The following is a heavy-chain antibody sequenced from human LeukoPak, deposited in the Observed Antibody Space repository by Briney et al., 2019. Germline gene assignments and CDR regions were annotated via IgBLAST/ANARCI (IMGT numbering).Heavy chain of an antibody. D-gene: IGHD6-25*01. V-gene: IGHV3-11*06. J-gene: IGHJ4*02. CDR2: ISESSSYT. Sequence: GGSLRLSCAVSGFTVSSNYMSWIRQAPGKGLEWVSYISESSSYTNYADSVKGRFTISRDNAKNSLYLQMNSLRAEDTAVYYCARERTGGYYFDYWGQGTLVPVSS. CDR1: GFTVSSNY. CDR3: ARERTGGYYFDY.